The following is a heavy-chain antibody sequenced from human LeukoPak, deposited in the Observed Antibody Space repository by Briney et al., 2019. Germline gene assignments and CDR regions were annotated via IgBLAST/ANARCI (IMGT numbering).Heavy chain of an antibody. V-gene: IGHV3-30*02. Sequence: PGGSLRLSCAASGFTFSNFGMHWVRQAPGKGLEWVAFIRYDGTNQYYADSVKGRFTISRDSSNNTLYLQMNSPGAEDTAVYYCAKSTYYYYMDVWGKGAKVTVSS. CDR2: IRYDGTNQ. CDR1: GFTFSNFG. CDR3: AKSTYYYYMDV. J-gene: IGHJ6*03.